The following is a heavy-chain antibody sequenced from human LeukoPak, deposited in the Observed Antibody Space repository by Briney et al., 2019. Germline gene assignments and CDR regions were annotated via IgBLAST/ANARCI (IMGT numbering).Heavy chain of an antibody. D-gene: IGHD3-16*02. J-gene: IGHJ4*02. CDR3: ASGTYYDYVWGSYRPSYFDY. CDR1: GGSISSYY. Sequence: SETLSLTCTVSGGSISSYYWSWIRQPPGKGLEWIGYIYYSGSTNYNPSLKSRVTISVDTSKNQFSLKLSSVTAADTAVYYCASGTYYDYVWGSYRPSYFDYWGQGTLVTVSS. V-gene: IGHV4-59*12. CDR2: IYYSGST.